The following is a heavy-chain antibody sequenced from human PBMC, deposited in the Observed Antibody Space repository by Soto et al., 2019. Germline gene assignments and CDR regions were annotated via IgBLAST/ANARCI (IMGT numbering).Heavy chain of an antibody. Sequence: GGSLRLSCAASGFTFSTYPMHWVRQAPGTGLEWVAVMSFDATKEYYADSVKGRFTIFRDNSKNTLYLQMNSLIPEDTSVYYCARGHSSAWFYFDYWGQGALVTVSS. V-gene: IGHV3-30-3*01. CDR1: GFTFSTYP. D-gene: IGHD6-19*01. CDR2: MSFDATKE. CDR3: ARGHSSAWFYFDY. J-gene: IGHJ4*02.